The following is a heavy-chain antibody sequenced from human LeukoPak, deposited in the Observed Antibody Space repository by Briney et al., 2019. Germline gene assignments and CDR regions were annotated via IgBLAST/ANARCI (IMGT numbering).Heavy chain of an antibody. J-gene: IGHJ4*02. CDR3: AILDTTVTPSSAFDI. V-gene: IGHV3-74*01. D-gene: IGHD4-17*01. CDR2: INSDGSST. CDR1: GFTFSSYW. Sequence: GGTLRLSCAASGFTFSSYWMHWGRQAPGKGLVWVSRINSDGSSTSYTDSVKGRFTISRDNAKNTLYLQMSSLRAEDTAVFYCAILDTTVTPSSAFDIWGRGTLVTVSS.